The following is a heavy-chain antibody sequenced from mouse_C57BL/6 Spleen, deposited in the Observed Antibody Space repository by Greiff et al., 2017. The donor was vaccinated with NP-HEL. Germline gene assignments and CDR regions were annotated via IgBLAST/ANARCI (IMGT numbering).Heavy chain of an antibody. Sequence: QVQLKQSGAELVKPGASVKLSCKASGYTFTEYTIHWVKQRSGQGLEWIGWFYPGSGSIKYNEKFKDKATLTADKSSSTVYMELSRLTSEDSAVYFCARHESKGKLPYYYAMDYWGQGTSVTVSS. D-gene: IGHD2-1*01. V-gene: IGHV1-62-2*01. CDR3: ARHESKGKLPYYYAMDY. J-gene: IGHJ4*01. CDR1: GYTFTEYT. CDR2: FYPGSGSI.